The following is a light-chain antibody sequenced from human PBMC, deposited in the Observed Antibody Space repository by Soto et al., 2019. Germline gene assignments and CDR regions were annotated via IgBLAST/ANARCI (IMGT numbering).Light chain of an antibody. J-gene: IGKJ5*01. CDR2: AAS. CDR1: QSISSY. Sequence: DIQMTQSPSSLSASVGGRFTITCRASQSISSYLNWYQQKPGKAPKLLIYAASSLQSGVPSRFSGSGSGTDFTLTISSLQPEDFATYYCQKSYSTPRTFGQGTRREIK. CDR3: QKSYSTPRT. V-gene: IGKV1-39*01.